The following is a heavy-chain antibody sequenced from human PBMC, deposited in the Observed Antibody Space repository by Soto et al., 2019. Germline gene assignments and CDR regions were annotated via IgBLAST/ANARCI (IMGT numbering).Heavy chain of an antibody. V-gene: IGHV4-30-4*01. D-gene: IGHD3-9*01. Sequence: PSETLSLTCTVSGGSISSGDYYWSWIRQPPGKGLEWIGYIYYSGTTDYNPSLKSRVTISLDTPKNQFSLKLSSVTAADTAVYYCARHPGYYDILTGYTTYYFDYWGQGILVTVSS. CDR1: GGSISSGDYY. CDR3: ARHPGYYDILTGYTTYYFDY. CDR2: IYYSGTT. J-gene: IGHJ4*02.